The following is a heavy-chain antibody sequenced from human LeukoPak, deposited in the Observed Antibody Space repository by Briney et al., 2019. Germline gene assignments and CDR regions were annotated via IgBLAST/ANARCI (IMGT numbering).Heavy chain of an antibody. CDR3: ARYSSGWPFDY. CDR1: GFTFSSYA. Sequence: GGSQRLSCAASGFTFSSYAMSWVRQAPGKGLEWVSAISGSGGSTYYADSVKGRFTISRDNSKNTLYLQMNSLRAEDTAIYYCARYSSGWPFDYWGQGTLVTVSS. V-gene: IGHV3-23*01. CDR2: ISGSGGST. J-gene: IGHJ4*02. D-gene: IGHD6-19*01.